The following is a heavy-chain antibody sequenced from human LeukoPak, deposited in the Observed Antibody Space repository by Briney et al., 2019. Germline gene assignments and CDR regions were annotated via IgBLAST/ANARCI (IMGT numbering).Heavy chain of an antibody. J-gene: IGHJ6*03. Sequence: PGGSLRLSCAASGFTFSGYGMHWVRQAPGKGLEWVAFIRYDGSNKYYADSVKGRFTISRDNSKNTLYLQMNSLRAEDTAVYYCAKLYEQLAYYYYYYMDVWGKGTTVTVSS. CDR1: GFTFSGYG. CDR3: AKLYEQLAYYYYYYMDV. CDR2: IRYDGSNK. D-gene: IGHD6-6*01. V-gene: IGHV3-30*02.